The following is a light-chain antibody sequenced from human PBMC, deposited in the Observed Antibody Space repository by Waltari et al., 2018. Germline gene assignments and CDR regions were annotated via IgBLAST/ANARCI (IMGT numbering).Light chain of an antibody. V-gene: IGKV1-39*01. CDR2: AAS. CDR1: QSVGNY. J-gene: IGKJ4*01. Sequence: IQMTQSPSSLSASVGDRVTIPCRESQSVGNYLNWYTQRPGQAPKGLIYAASTLQSGVPSRFSGSGSGTAFTLTINRLQPEDLSIYYCQRTYSAPLSFGGGTKVEMK. CDR3: QRTYSAPLS.